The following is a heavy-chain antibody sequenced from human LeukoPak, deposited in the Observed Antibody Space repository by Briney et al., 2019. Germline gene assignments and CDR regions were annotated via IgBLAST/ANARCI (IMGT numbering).Heavy chain of an antibody. D-gene: IGHD3-22*01. CDR1: GGSFSGYY. V-gene: IGHV4-34*01. CDR3: ARASYYYDSSPLYYFDY. CDR2: INHSGST. J-gene: IGHJ4*02. Sequence: PSETLSLTCAVYGGSFSGYYWSWICQPPGKGLEWIGEINHSGSTNYNPSLKSRVTISVDTSKNQFSLKLSSVTAADTAVYYCARASYYYDSSPLYYFDYWGQGALVTVSS.